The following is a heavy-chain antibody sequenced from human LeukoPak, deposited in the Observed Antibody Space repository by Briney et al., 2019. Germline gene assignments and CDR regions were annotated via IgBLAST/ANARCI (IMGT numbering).Heavy chain of an antibody. Sequence: PSETLSLTCAVYGGSFSGYYWSWIRQPPGKGLEWIGEINHSGSTNYNPSLKSRVTISVDTSKNQFSLKLSSVTAADTAVYYCATLSGSRPGDDPWGQGTLVTVSS. CDR1: GGSFSGYY. CDR2: INHSGST. V-gene: IGHV4-34*01. D-gene: IGHD1-26*01. CDR3: ATLSGSRPGDDP. J-gene: IGHJ5*02.